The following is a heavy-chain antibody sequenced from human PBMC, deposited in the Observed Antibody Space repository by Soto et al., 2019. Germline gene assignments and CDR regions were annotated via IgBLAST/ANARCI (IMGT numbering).Heavy chain of an antibody. J-gene: IGHJ4*02. CDR1: DGSISSSSYY. V-gene: IGHV4-39*01. D-gene: IGHD5-18*01. CDR2: IYYSGST. Sequence: SETLSLTSTVSDGSISSSSYYWGWIRQPPGKGLEWIGSIYYSGSTYYNPSLKSRVTISVDTSKNQFSLKLSSVTAADTAVYYCASGYSYGLSYYWGQGTLVTVSS. CDR3: ASGYSYGLSYY.